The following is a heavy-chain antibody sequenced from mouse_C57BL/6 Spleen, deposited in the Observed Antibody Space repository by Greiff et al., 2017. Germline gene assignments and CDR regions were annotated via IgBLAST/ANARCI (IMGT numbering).Heavy chain of an antibody. CDR3: ARHYGSSFFDY. D-gene: IGHD1-1*01. CDR1: CYAFSSSW. Sequence: VVKPGASVKISCKASCYAFSSSWMNWVKQRPGKGLEWIGRIYPGDGDPNYNGKFKGKATLTADKSSSTAYMQLSSLTSEDSAVYFCARHYGSSFFDYWGQGTTLTVSS. V-gene: IGHV1-82*01. CDR2: IYPGDGDP. J-gene: IGHJ2*01.